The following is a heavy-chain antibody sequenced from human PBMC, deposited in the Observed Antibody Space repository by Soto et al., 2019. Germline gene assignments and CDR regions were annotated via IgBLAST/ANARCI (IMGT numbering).Heavy chain of an antibody. CDR2: VYYSGST. V-gene: IGHV4-59*08. CDR1: SGSIGSYY. D-gene: IGHD3-16*01. J-gene: IGHJ6*03. CDR3: ARQAWGYYMDV. Sequence: ETLSLTCTVSSGSIGSYYWSWIRQPPGKGLEWIGFVYYSGSTSYNPSLKSRVTMSVDTSKNQFSLRLNSVTAADTAVYYCARQAWGYYMDVWGKGTTVTVSS.